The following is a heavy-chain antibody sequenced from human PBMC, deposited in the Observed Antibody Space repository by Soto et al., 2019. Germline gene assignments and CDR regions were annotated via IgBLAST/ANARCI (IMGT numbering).Heavy chain of an antibody. V-gene: IGHV1-69*01. J-gene: IGHJ6*04. CDR2: IIPIFGRA. Sequence: QGLLVQSGAEVKKPGSSVNVSCKASGYIFNNYGLSWVRQAPGQGLEWVGGIIPIFGRAKYAQRLQGRVSITADEDTATAFMELRSLRSEDTAVYFCATVPLLYGDYYYFYFHLDVWGEGTTITVSS. CDR1: GYIFNNYG. CDR3: ATVPLLYGDYYYFYFHLDV. D-gene: IGHD4-17*01.